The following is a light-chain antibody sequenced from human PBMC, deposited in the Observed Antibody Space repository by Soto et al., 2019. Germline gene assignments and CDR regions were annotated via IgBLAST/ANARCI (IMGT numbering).Light chain of an antibody. CDR1: SSDVGGYNY. CDR2: DVS. Sequence: QSVLTQPASVSGSPGQSITISCTGTSSDVGGYNYVSWYQQHPGKAPKLMIYDVSNRPSGVSNRFSASKSGNTASLTISGLQAEDEADYYCSSYTSSSIRYVFGTGTKVTV. CDR3: SSYTSSSIRYV. V-gene: IGLV2-14*01. J-gene: IGLJ1*01.